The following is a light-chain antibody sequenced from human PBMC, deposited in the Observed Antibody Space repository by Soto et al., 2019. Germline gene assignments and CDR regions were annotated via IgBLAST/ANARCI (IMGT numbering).Light chain of an antibody. CDR1: SSDAGGYNY. J-gene: IGLJ2*01. Sequence: QSALTQPPSASGSPGQSVTLSCTGTSSDAGGYNYVSWYQQHPGKAPKLMIYEVSKRPSGVPDRFSGSKSGNTASLTVSGLQAEDEAEYYCSSYAGSNNLVFGGGTKLTVL. CDR2: EVS. CDR3: SSYAGSNNLV. V-gene: IGLV2-8*01.